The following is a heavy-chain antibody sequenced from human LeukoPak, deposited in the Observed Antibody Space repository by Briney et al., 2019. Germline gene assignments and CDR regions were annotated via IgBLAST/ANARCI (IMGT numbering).Heavy chain of an antibody. V-gene: IGHV1-46*01. Sequence: ASVKVSCKASGYTFTSDYMNWVRQAPGQGLEWMGIVHSSGGVIRYAQEFQGRVTVTRDTPTSTVYMELSSLRSEDTAVYYCAGSSHQRNWFDPWGQGTLVIVSS. J-gene: IGHJ5*02. CDR2: VHSSGGVI. CDR3: AGSSHQRNWFDP. D-gene: IGHD1-26*01. CDR1: GYTFTSDY.